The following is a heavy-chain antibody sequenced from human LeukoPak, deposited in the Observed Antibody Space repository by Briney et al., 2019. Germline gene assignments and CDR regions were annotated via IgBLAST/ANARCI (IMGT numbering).Heavy chain of an antibody. CDR1: GFTFRSYG. V-gene: IGHV3-23*01. CDR2: ITGNGGST. Sequence: GGTLRLSCVASGFTFRSYGMRWVRQAPGKGLEWVSDITGNGGSTYYADSVKGRFTISRDNSKNTLYLQMNSPRAEDTAVYYCAKGRGSCTTTTCSRDYWGQGTLVTVSS. J-gene: IGHJ4*02. CDR3: AKGRGSCTTTTCSRDY. D-gene: IGHD2-2*01.